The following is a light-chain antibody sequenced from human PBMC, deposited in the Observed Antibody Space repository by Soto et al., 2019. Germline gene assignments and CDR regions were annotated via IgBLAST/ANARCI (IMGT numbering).Light chain of an antibody. CDR1: SSDVGSYNY. CDR3: CSYAGSYTWV. CDR2: DVN. J-gene: IGLJ3*02. Sequence: QSALTQPRSVSGSPGQSVTISCTGTSSDVGSYNYVSWYQQHPGKAPKLMIYDVNKRPSGVPDRFSGSKSGNTASLTISGLQAEDEAVYYCCSYAGSYTWVFGGGTKLTVL. V-gene: IGLV2-11*01.